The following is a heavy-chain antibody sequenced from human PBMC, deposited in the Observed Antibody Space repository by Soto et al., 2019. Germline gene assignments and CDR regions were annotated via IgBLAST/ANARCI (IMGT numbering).Heavy chain of an antibody. Sequence: SLRLSCAASGFTFSSYGMHWVRQAPGKGLEWVAVISYDGNDKQYADSVKGRFTISRDNSKNTLYLEMNSLRAEDTAVYYCAKTFGDGNGYFVNWLDPWGQGALVTVYS. D-gene: IGHD3-22*01. J-gene: IGHJ5*02. CDR1: GFTFSSYG. CDR3: AKTFGDGNGYFVNWLDP. V-gene: IGHV3-30*18. CDR2: ISYDGNDK.